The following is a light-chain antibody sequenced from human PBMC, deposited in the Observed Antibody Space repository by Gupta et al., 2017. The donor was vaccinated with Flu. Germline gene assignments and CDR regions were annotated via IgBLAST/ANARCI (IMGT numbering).Light chain of an antibody. Sequence: VTSSCSGSNSNIGRNSVDWYQQLPGTAPKLLIYSDDRRPSGVPDRFSGSKSGTSASLAISGLQSEDEANYYCAVWDDSLNGFYVFGSGTEVTVL. CDR1: NSNIGRNS. CDR3: AVWDDSLNGFYV. J-gene: IGLJ1*01. V-gene: IGLV1-44*01. CDR2: SDD.